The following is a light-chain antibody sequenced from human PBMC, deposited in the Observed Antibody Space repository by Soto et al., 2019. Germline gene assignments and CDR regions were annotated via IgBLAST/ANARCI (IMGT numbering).Light chain of an antibody. CDR3: QQYMSSVT. V-gene: IGKV3-20*01. CDR2: GAS. CDR1: QSVDTTF. Sequence: EIVLTQSPGSLSLSPGQRATLSCRASQSVDTTFFAWYQKKPGQAPRLLIYGASKRATGIPDRFSGSGSGTDFTLIISRLEPEEFAVYYCQQYMSSVTFGQVTKVEIK. J-gene: IGKJ1*01.